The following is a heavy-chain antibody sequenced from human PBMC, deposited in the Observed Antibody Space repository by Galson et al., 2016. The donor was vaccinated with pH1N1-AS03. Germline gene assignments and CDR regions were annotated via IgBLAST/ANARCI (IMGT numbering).Heavy chain of an antibody. CDR3: VRESEISGVVFFNY. CDR2: FIPIFGTT. J-gene: IGHJ4*02. D-gene: IGHD3-3*01. V-gene: IGHV1-69*05. Sequence: SVKVSCKASGGTFDNHPISWVRQAPGQGLEWMGGFIPIFGTTNYAPKYQGRVTFTTDDSTTTVYMELSNLRSEDTAVYYCVRESEISGVVFFNYWGQGTLVTVSS. CDR1: GGTFDNHP.